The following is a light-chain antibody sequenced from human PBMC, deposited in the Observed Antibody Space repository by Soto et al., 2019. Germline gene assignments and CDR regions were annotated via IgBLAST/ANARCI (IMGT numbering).Light chain of an antibody. V-gene: IGLV1-51*01. CDR1: SSNIGGNS. CDR3: GSWDSSLSAYV. J-gene: IGLJ1*01. CDR2: DDD. Sequence: QSVMSQPPSVSAAPGQRVTISCSGSSSNIGGNSVSWYPQLPGTAPKLLIYDDDQRPSGIPDRFSGSKSGTSATLGITGFQTGDEADYYCGSWDSSLSAYVFGTGTKLTVL.